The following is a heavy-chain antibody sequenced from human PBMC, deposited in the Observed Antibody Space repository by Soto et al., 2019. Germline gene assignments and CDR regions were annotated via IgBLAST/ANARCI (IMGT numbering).Heavy chain of an antibody. V-gene: IGHV5-51*01. CDR1: GCSFTSYW. J-gene: IGHJ4*02. Sequence: GESLKISCKGSGCSFTSYWIGWVRQMPGKGLEWMGIIYPGDSDTRYSPSFQGQVTISADKSISTAYLQWSSLKASDTAMYYCATRADCSSTSCYTFTHFDYWGQGTLVTLSS. D-gene: IGHD2-2*02. CDR2: IYPGDSDT. CDR3: ATRADCSSTSCYTFTHFDY.